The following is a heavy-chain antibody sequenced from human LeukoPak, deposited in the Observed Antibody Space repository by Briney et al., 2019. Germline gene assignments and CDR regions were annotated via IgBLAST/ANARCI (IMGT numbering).Heavy chain of an antibody. Sequence: GGSLRLSCAASGFTFSSYAMSWVRQAPGKGLEWVSAISGSGGSTYYADSVKGRFTISRDNSKNTLYRQMNSLRAEDTAVYYCASHSSSWYTIFDYWGQGTLVTVSS. D-gene: IGHD6-13*01. V-gene: IGHV3-23*01. CDR1: GFTFSSYA. CDR2: ISGSGGST. CDR3: ASHSSSWYTIFDY. J-gene: IGHJ4*02.